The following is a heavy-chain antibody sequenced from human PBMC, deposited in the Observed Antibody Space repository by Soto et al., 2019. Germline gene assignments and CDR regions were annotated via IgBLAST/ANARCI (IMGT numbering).Heavy chain of an antibody. J-gene: IGHJ6*02. CDR3: ARERSSQAAGYYYGMDV. V-gene: IGHV3-33*01. Sequence: QVQLVESGGGVVQPGRSLRLSCAASGFTFSSYGMHWVRQAPGKGLEWVAVIWYDGSNKYYADSVKGRFTISRDNSKNPLYLQMNSLRAEDTAVYYCARERSSQAAGYYYGMDVWGQGTTVTVSS. CDR2: IWYDGSNK. D-gene: IGHD6-13*01. CDR1: GFTFSSYG.